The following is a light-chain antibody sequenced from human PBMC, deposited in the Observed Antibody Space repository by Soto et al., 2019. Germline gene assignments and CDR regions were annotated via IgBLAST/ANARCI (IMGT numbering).Light chain of an antibody. J-gene: IGKJ1*01. CDR1: QSISSW. V-gene: IGKV1-5*03. CDR3: QQYNSYSPAT. CDR2: KAS. Sequence: DIQMTQSPSTLSASVGDRVTITCRASQSISSWLAWYQQKPGKAPKLLIYKASSLESGVPSRFSGIGSGTEFTLTISSLQPDDFASYYCQQYNSYSPATFGQGTKVEIK.